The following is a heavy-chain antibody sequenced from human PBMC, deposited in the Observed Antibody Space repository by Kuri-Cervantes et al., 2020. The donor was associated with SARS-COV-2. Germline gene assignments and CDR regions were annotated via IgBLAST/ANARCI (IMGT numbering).Heavy chain of an antibody. CDR3: ANSNYVFRTYYFDY. V-gene: IGHV3-43D*03. D-gene: IGHD4-11*01. Sequence: GGSLRLSCAASGFTFDDYAMHWVRQAPGKGLEWVSLISWDGGSTYYADSVKGRFTISRDNSKNTLYLQMNSLRAEDTAVYYCANSNYVFRTYYFDYWGQGTLVTVSS. CDR1: GFTFDDYA. J-gene: IGHJ4*02. CDR2: ISWDGGST.